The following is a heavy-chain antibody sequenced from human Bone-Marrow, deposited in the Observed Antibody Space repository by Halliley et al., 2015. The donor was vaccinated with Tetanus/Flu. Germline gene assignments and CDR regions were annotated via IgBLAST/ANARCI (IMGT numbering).Heavy chain of an antibody. D-gene: IGHD1-1*01. Sequence: SLRLSCAASGLTFTNFAMTWVRQPPGKGLEWVSSISGRDFTTYYADSVKGRFTISRDNAKNTLSLRMNSLRAEDTAVYYCANFGTVGALLDWIDSWGQGTLVTVSS. CDR1: GLTFTNFA. J-gene: IGHJ5*01. V-gene: IGHV3-23*01. CDR2: ISGRDFTT. CDR3: ANFGTVGALLDWIDS.